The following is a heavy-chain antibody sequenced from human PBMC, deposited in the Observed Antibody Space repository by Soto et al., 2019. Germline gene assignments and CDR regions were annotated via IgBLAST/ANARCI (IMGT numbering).Heavy chain of an antibody. D-gene: IGHD6-13*01. J-gene: IGHJ4*02. V-gene: IGHV4-59*01. CDR1: GGSISSYY. CDR3: ARARGRIAAAGTRFGELDY. CDR2: MYYSGST. Sequence: SETLSLTCTVSGGSISSYYWSCIRQPPGKGLEWIGYMYYSGSTNYNPSLKSRVTISVDTSKNQFSLKLSSVTAADTAVYYCARARGRIAAAGTRFGELDYWGQGTLVTAPQ.